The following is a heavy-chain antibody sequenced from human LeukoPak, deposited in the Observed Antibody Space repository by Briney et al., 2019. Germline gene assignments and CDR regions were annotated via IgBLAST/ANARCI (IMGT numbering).Heavy chain of an antibody. CDR1: GFTVSSNY. Sequence: GGSLRLSCAASGFTVSSNYMSWVRQAPGKGLEWVAFIRYDGSNKYYADSVKGRFTISRDNSKNTLYLQMNSLRAEDTAVYYCARGGMFSSGWPYYFDYWGQGTLVTVSS. V-gene: IGHV3-30*02. D-gene: IGHD6-19*01. J-gene: IGHJ4*02. CDR2: IRYDGSNK. CDR3: ARGGMFSSGWPYYFDY.